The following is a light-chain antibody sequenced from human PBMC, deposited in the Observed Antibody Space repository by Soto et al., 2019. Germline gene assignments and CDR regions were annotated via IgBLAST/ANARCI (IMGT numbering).Light chain of an antibody. Sequence: DIQMTQSPASLSASVGERVTITFQASQNINNYLNWYQQKPGRAPKLLIYDASNLEAGVPSRFRGSGSATDFTFTISRLQPEDIATYYCQQYETLPTFGQGTRLEIK. CDR1: QNINNY. CDR2: DAS. J-gene: IGKJ5*01. V-gene: IGKV1-33*01. CDR3: QQYETLPT.